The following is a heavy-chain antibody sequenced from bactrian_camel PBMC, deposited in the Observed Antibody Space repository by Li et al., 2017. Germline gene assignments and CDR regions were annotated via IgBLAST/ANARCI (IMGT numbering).Heavy chain of an antibody. Sequence: HVQLVESGGGSVQAGGSLRLSCTAPGYAHCSTKDMSWYRQALGKEREFVSAIDSDGRTYYADAVKGRFTISLDNDKKSLYLQMNSLKPEDTAMYYCAALGAAMAAIQAIDVKPGFGYWGPGTQVTVS. D-gene: IGHD3*01. CDR1: GYAHCSTKD. V-gene: IGHV3S53*01. J-gene: IGHJ6*01. CDR3: AALGAAMAAIQAIDVKPGFGY. CDR2: IDSDGRT.